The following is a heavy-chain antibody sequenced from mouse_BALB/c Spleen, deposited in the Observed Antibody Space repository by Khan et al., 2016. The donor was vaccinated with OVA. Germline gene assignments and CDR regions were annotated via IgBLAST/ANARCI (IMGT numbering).Heavy chain of an antibody. Sequence: QIQLVQSGPELKKPGETVKISCKASGYTFTNYGMNWVEQAPGKGLKWMGWINTYTGEPTYADDFKGRFAFSLETSASTAYLQINNLKNEDTATYFCARDYGYAYWGQGTLVTVSA. D-gene: IGHD1-2*01. J-gene: IGHJ3*01. CDR1: GYTFTNYG. CDR3: ARDYGYAY. V-gene: IGHV9-3-1*01. CDR2: INTYTGEP.